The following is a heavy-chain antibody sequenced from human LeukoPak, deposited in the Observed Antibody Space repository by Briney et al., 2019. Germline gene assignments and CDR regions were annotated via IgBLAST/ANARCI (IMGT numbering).Heavy chain of an antibody. CDR1: GFTFSHYV. J-gene: IGHJ4*02. CDR3: AKPLNGTYISIDY. V-gene: IGHV3-23*01. Sequence: PGGSLTLSCASTGFTFSHYVMNWVRPTASKEVDGVSSITASGLSTYSADSVKGRFTISRDNSKNTLYLQMNSLRAEDTALYYCAKPLNGTYISIDYSGQGTLVTVSS. CDR2: ITASGLST. D-gene: IGHD1-26*01.